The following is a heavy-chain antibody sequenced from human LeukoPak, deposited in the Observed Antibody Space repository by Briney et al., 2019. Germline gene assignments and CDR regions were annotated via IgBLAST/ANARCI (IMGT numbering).Heavy chain of an antibody. CDR2: IYYSGST. CDR1: GGSISSSSYY. J-gene: IGHJ2*01. Sequence: PSETLSLTCTVSGGSISSSSYYWGWIRQPPGKGLEWIGSIYYSGSTNYNPSLKSRVTISVDTSKNQFSLKLSSVTAADTAVYYCARPIAARRYWYFDLWGRGTLVTVSS. V-gene: IGHV4-39*07. D-gene: IGHD6-6*01. CDR3: ARPIAARRYWYFDL.